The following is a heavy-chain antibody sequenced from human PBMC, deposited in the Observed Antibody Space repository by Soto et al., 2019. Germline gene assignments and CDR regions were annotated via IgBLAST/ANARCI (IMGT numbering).Heavy chain of an antibody. J-gene: IGHJ6*02. CDR1: GGSISSGGYY. V-gene: IGHV4-31*03. CDR2: IYYSGST. Sequence: SETLSLTCTVSGGSISSGGYYWSWIRQHPGEGLEWIGYIYYSGSTYYNPSLKSRVTISVDTSKNQFSLKLSSVTAADTAVYYCARVDTAMAQHGYYYGVDVWGQGTAVTVSS. CDR3: ARVDTAMAQHGYYYGVDV. D-gene: IGHD5-18*01.